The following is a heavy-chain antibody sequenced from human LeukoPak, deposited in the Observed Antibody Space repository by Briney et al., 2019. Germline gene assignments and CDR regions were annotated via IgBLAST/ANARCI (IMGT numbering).Heavy chain of an antibody. D-gene: IGHD1-7*01. J-gene: IGHJ4*02. V-gene: IGHV3-30*03. CDR1: GFTFSSSV. Sequence: PGGSLRLSCAASGFTFSSSVMHWVRQAPGKGLEWVAAISYDGRDKYFADSVKGRFTISRDNSKNTVDLQVNGLRAEDTAVYYCARETGNYYFDFWGQGTLGTVSS. CDR3: ARETGNYYFDF. CDR2: ISYDGRDK.